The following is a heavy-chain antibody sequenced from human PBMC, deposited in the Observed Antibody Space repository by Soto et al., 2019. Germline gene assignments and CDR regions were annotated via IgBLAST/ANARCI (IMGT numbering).Heavy chain of an antibody. V-gene: IGHV3-23*01. CDR1: GFTFSSYA. CDR3: AKVVGDCSSTSCFGGGYMDV. CDR2: ISGSGGST. Sequence: GGSLRLSCAASGFTFSSYAMSWVRQAPGKGLEWVSAISGSGGSTYYADSVKGRFTISRDNSKNTLYLQMNSLRAEDTAVYYCAKVVGDCSSTSCFGGGYMDVWGKGTTVTVSS. J-gene: IGHJ6*03. D-gene: IGHD2-2*01.